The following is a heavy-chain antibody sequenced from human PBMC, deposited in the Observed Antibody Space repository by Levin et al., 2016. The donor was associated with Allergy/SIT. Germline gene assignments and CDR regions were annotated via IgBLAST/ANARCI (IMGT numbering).Heavy chain of an antibody. J-gene: IGHJ4*02. D-gene: IGHD3-22*01. Sequence: SETLSLTCAVSGGSISSSNWWSWVRQAPGKGLEWIGEIYHSGSTNYNPSLKSRVTISVDKSKNQFSLKLTSVTAADTAVYYCARGLGYYDSRSRGFDYWGQGTLVTVSS. CDR3: ARGLGYYDSRSRGFDY. CDR2: IYHSGST. V-gene: IGHV4-4*02. CDR1: GGSISSSNW.